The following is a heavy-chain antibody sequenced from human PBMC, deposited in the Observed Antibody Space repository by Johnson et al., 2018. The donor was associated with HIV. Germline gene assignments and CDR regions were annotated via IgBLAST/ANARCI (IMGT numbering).Heavy chain of an antibody. D-gene: IGHD3-10*01. CDR1: GFTFSSYA. J-gene: IGHJ3*02. CDR2: ISGSGGST. CDR3: ARGKDMDGTGAFDI. V-gene: IGHV3-23*04. Sequence: VQLVESGGGLVQPGGSLRLSCAASGFTFSSYAMSWVRQAPGKGLQWVSSISGSGGSTYYADSVKGRLTITRENAKNTLKLQVNSLRAEDTAIYYCARGKDMDGTGAFDIWGQGTKVTVSS.